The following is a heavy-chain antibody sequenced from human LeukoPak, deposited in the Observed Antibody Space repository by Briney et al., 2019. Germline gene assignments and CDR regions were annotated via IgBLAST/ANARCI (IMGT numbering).Heavy chain of an antibody. CDR2: VNHSGST. V-gene: IGHV4-34*01. CDR1: GGSFSGYY. Sequence: PSETLSLTCAVYGGSFSGYYWSWIRQPPGKGLEWIGEVNHSGSTNYNPSLKSRVTISVDTSKNQFSLKLSSVTAADTAVYYCARATLKPGYYDSRGDRWFDPWGQGTLVTVSS. D-gene: IGHD3-22*01. CDR3: ARATLKPGYYDSRGDRWFDP. J-gene: IGHJ5*02.